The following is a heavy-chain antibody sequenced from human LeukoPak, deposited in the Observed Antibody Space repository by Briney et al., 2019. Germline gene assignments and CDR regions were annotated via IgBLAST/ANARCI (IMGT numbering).Heavy chain of an antibody. CDR2: INYSGKT. J-gene: IGHJ5*02. CDR3: ARLDVHHGSGTFYFYFDP. V-gene: IGHV4-34*01. CDR1: GGSFSGYY. D-gene: IGHD3-10*01. Sequence: SSETLSLTCAVYGGSFSGYYWSWIRQPPGRGLEWIAEINYSGKTNFNPSLESRVAISVDTSKSQFSLNLTSVTAADTAIYYCARLDVHHGSGTFYFYFDPWGQGTLVTVSS.